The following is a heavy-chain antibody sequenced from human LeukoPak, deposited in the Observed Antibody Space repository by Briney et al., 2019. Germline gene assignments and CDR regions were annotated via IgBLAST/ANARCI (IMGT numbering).Heavy chain of an antibody. V-gene: IGHV3-7*03. D-gene: IGHD3-22*01. CDR1: GFTFSNYC. Sequence: PGGSLRLSCAASGFTFSNYCMSWVRQAPGKGLEWVANIKGDGSYKYYVDSVKGRFTISRDNAKSSVYLQMNTLRAEDTAVYYCATSADSSGNDWGQGTLVTVSS. CDR3: ATSADSSGND. CDR2: IKGDGSYK. J-gene: IGHJ4*02.